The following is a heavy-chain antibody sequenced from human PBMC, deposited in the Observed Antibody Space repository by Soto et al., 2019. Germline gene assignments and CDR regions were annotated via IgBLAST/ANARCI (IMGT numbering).Heavy chain of an antibody. D-gene: IGHD2-15*01. CDR2: ISSGGST. J-gene: IGHJ4*02. V-gene: IGHV3-23*01. Sequence: GGSLRLSCAASGFTFTSYAMGWVRQAPGKGLEWVSVISSGGSTYYADSVRGRFTISRDNSKDTLSLQMSSLRAEDTAVYYCAKRRGAGGHFDYWGQGALVTVT. CDR3: AKRRGAGGHFDY. CDR1: GFTFTSYA.